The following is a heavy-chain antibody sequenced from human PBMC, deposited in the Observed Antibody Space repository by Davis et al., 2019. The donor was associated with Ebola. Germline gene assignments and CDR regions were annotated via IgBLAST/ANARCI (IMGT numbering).Heavy chain of an antibody. Sequence: GESLKISCAASGFTFSSYGIHWVRQAPGKGLEWVAVISYDGSNKYYADSVKGRFTISRDNSKNTLYLQMNSLRAEDTAVYYCAKDLEHYWGQGTLVTVSS. CDR1: GFTFSSYG. J-gene: IGHJ4*02. CDR3: AKDLEHY. V-gene: IGHV3-30*18. CDR2: ISYDGSNK. D-gene: IGHD3-3*01.